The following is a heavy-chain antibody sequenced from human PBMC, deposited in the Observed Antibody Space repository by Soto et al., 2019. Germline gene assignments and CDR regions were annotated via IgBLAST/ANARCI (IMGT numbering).Heavy chain of an antibody. CDR2: ISYDGSNK. V-gene: IGHV3-30*18. CDR3: AKDLSGYCSGGSCYSGIGY. CDR1: RFTFSAYA. Sequence: GESLKISCAASRFTFSAYAMSWVRQAPGKGLEWVAVISYDGSNKYYADSVKGRFTISRDNSKNTLYLQMNSLRAEDTAVYYCAKDLSGYCSGGSCYSGIGYWGQGTLVTVSS. J-gene: IGHJ4*02. D-gene: IGHD2-15*01.